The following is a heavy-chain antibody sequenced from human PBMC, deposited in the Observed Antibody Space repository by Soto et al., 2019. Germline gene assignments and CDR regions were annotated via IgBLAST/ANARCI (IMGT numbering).Heavy chain of an antibody. V-gene: IGHV3-21*01. J-gene: IGHJ4*02. D-gene: IGHD3-22*01. CDR3: ARRLAYYDSSGYYDFDY. CDR2: ISSSSSYI. Sequence: GGSLRLSCAASGFTFSSYSMNWVRQAPGKGLEWVSSISSSSSYIYYADSVKGRFTISRDNAKNSLYLQMNSLRAEDTAVYYCARRLAYYDSSGYYDFDYRGQGTLVTVSS. CDR1: GFTFSSYS.